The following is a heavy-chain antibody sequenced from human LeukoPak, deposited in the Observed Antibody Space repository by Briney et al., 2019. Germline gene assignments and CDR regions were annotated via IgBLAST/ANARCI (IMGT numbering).Heavy chain of an antibody. CDR3: ARDQYDTWSRRGNFDS. CDR1: GFTFGKYW. V-gene: IGHV3-7*03. D-gene: IGHD3-3*01. CDR2: IKLDGSEK. J-gene: IGHJ4*02. Sequence: GGSLRLSCVASGFTFGKYWVSWVRQAPGKGLEWVANIKLDGSEKNYVDSVKGRFTISRDNTKNSLYLQMNSLRVEDTAVFYCARDQYDTWSRRGNFDSWGQGTLVIVSS.